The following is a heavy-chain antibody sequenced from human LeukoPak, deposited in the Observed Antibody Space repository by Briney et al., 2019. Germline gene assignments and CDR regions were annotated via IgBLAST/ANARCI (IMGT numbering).Heavy chain of an antibody. D-gene: IGHD1-26*01. Sequence: ASVKVSCKASGYTFTGYYMHWVRQAPGQGLEWMGWINPNSGGTNYAQKFQGRVTMTTDTSTSTAYMELRNLRSDDTAVYYCAREIYSGSYWGWFDPWGQGTLVTVSS. V-gene: IGHV1-2*02. CDR2: INPNSGGT. CDR3: AREIYSGSYWGWFDP. CDR1: GYTFTGYY. J-gene: IGHJ5*02.